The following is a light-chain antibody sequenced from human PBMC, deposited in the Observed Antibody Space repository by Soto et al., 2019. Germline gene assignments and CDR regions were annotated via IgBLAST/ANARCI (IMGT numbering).Light chain of an antibody. CDR3: TSNTSSSFYV. Sequence: QSVLTQPASVSGSPGQSITISCTGTSSDVGKYNYVSWYQQHPAKAPKLMIFEVSNRPSGVSNRFSGSKSGNTASLTISGLQAEDEADYYCTSNTSSSFYVFGTGTKV. CDR1: SSDVGKYNY. CDR2: EVS. J-gene: IGLJ1*01. V-gene: IGLV2-14*01.